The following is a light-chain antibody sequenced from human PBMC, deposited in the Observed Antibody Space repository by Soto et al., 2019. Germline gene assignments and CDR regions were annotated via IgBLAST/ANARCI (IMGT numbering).Light chain of an antibody. CDR1: QSVSTY. V-gene: IGKV3-11*01. Sequence: EVVLTQSPATLSLSPGERATLSCRASQSVSTYLAWYQQKPGQAPRLLIYDASNRATGIPARFSGGGSGTDFTLTISSLEPEDFAIYYCQQRTNWVWTFGQGTKVEIK. J-gene: IGKJ1*01. CDR3: QQRTNWVWT. CDR2: DAS.